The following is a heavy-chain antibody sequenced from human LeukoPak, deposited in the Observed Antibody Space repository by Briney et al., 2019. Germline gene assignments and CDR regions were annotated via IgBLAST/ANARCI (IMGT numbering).Heavy chain of an antibody. D-gene: IGHD3-22*01. V-gene: IGHV1-69*04. CDR3: ARVRYYYDSSGHGMDV. CDR2: IIPIFGIA. CDR1: GGTFSSYA. Sequence: SVKVSCKASGGTFSSYAISWVRQAPGQGLEWMGRIIPIFGIANYAQKFQGRVTITADKSTSTAYMELSSLRSEGTAVYYCARVRYYYDSSGHGMDVWGQGTTVTVSS. J-gene: IGHJ6*02.